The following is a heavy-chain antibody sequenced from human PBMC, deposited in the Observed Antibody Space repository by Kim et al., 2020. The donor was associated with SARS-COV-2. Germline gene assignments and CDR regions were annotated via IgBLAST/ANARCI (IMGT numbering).Heavy chain of an antibody. CDR2: ISWNSDSI. J-gene: IGHJ4*02. V-gene: IGHV3-9*01. CDR1: GFMFGDYA. CDR3: AKDMRRALDS. Sequence: GGSLRLSCAASGFMFGDYAMHWVRQAPGKGLEWVSGISWNSDSIGYADSVKGRFTISRDNAKNSLYLQMNSLRAEDTALYYCAKDMRRALDSWGQGTLVTVSS.